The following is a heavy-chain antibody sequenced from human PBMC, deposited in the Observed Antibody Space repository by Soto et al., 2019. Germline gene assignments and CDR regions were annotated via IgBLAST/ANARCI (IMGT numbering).Heavy chain of an antibody. CDR3: AKDQGITIGNGMDV. J-gene: IGHJ6*02. V-gene: IGHV3-30*18. CDR1: GFTFSSYG. D-gene: IGHD3-3*01. CDR2: ISYDGSNK. Sequence: LRLSCAASGFTFSSYGMHWVRQAPGKGLEWVAVISYDGSNKYYADSVKGRFTISRDNSKNTLYLQMNSLRAEDTAVYYCAKDQGITIGNGMDVWGQGTTVTVSS.